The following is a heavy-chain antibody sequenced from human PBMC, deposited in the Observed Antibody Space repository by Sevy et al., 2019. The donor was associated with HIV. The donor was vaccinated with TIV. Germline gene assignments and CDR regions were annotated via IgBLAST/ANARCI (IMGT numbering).Heavy chain of an antibody. CDR3: ARGRSDSGSYYGFKYYYYMDV. D-gene: IGHD1-26*01. Sequence: ASVKVSCKASGYTFTSYGISWVRQAPGQGLEWMGWISAYNGNTNYAQKLQGRVTMTTDTSTRTADMELRSLRSDDTAVYYCARGRSDSGSYYGFKYYYYMDVWGKGTTVTVSS. V-gene: IGHV1-18*01. CDR1: GYTFTSYG. CDR2: ISAYNGNT. J-gene: IGHJ6*03.